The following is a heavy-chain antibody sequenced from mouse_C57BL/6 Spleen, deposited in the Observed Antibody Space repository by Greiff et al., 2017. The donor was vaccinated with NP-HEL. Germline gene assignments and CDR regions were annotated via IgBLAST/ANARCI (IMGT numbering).Heavy chain of an antibody. CDR1: GFNIKDDY. CDR3: TTGSNFAY. CDR2: IDPENGDT. V-gene: IGHV14-4*01. Sequence: EVHLVESGAELVRPGASVKLSCTASGFNIKDDYMHWVKQRPEQGLEWIGWIDPENGDTEYASKFQGKATRTADTSSNTAYLQLSSLTSEDTAVYYCTTGSNFAYWGQGTLVTVSA. D-gene: IGHD2-5*01. J-gene: IGHJ3*01.